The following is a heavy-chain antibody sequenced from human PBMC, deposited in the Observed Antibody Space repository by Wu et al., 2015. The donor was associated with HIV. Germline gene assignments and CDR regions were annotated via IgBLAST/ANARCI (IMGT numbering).Heavy chain of an antibody. J-gene: IGHJ4*02. CDR2: INPNSGGS. CDR3: AREPRDDFWTGYSLSDLVVFDF. V-gene: IGHV1-2*02. CDR1: GYTFTSYG. D-gene: IGHD3/OR15-3a*01. Sequence: QVQLVQSGAEVKKPGASVKVSCKASGYTFTSYGISWVRQAPGQGLEWMGWINPNSGGSKSPQKFQGRVTMTRDTSVSTVYLELTRLKSNDTARYFCAREPRDDFWTGYSLSDLVVFDFWGQGTLITVSS.